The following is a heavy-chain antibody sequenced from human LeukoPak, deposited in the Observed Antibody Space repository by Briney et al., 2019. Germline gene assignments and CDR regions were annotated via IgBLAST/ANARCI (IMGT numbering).Heavy chain of an antibody. CDR1: GGSISSYY. CDR3: ARAELYCSSTSCYGGPNWFDP. V-gene: IGHV4-4*09. J-gene: IGHJ5*02. D-gene: IGHD2-2*01. Sequence: SETLSLTCTVSGGSISSYYWSWIRQPPGKGLEWIGYIYTSGGTNYNPSLKSRVTISVDTSKNQFSLKLSSVTAADTAVYYCARAELYCSSTSCYGGPNWFDPWGQGTLVTVSS. CDR2: IYTSGGT.